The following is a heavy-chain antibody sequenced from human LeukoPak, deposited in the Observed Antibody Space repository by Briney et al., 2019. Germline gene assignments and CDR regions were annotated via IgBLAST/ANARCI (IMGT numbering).Heavy chain of an antibody. CDR3: AKDSARKSIVGSTTRGVNDY. V-gene: IGHV3-30*02. CDR2: LRYDGRNK. Sequence: GWSLRLSCGASGFTFSSYGMHWFRQAPGKGLEWVAFLRYDGRNKYYAEYVKGRFTISRDNSKNTLYLQMNSLRAEDTAVYYCAKDSARKSIVGSTTRGVNDYWGQGTLVTVSS. J-gene: IGHJ4*02. CDR1: GFTFSSYG. D-gene: IGHD1-26*01.